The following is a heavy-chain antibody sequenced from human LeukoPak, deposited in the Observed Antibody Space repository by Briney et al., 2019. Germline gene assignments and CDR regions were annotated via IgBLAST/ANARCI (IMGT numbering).Heavy chain of an antibody. CDR1: GFTFSSYG. CDR3: AREVTLRLGYWFDP. V-gene: IGHV3-30*03. CDR2: ISYDGSNK. D-gene: IGHD5-18*01. Sequence: PGGSLRLSCAASGFTFSSYGMHWVRQAPGKGLEWVAVISYDGSNKYYADSVKGRFTISRDNFKNTVYLQVSSLRAEDTAVYYCAREVTLRLGYWFDPWGQGTLVTVSS. J-gene: IGHJ5*02.